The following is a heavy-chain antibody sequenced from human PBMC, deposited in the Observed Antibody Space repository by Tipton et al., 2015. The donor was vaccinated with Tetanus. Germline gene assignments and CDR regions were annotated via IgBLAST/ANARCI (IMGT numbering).Heavy chain of an antibody. CDR1: GGSITGYF. J-gene: IGHJ4*02. D-gene: IGHD3-10*01. V-gene: IGHV4-4*07. Sequence: TLSLTCSVSGGSITGYFWSWIRQPAGKGLEWIGNIYSSENSKYNPSLKSRATMSVDTSKNQFSLRLSSVTAADTAVYYCAGLYYYDSASYPLYWGQGTLVTVSS. CDR3: AGLYYYDSASYPLY. CDR2: IYSSENS.